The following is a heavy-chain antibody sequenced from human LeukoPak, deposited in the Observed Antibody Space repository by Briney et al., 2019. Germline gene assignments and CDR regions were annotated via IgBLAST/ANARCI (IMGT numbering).Heavy chain of an antibody. CDR3: ARDRWELRGEFVY. CDR2: VSDSGVPT. CDR1: GFTFSSYL. V-gene: IGHV3-23*01. D-gene: IGHD1-26*01. Sequence: GGSLRLSCAASGFTFSSYLLSWVRQAPGKGLEWVSGVSDSGVPTYHADSVKGRFTISRDNSKNTVFLQMNSLRAEDTAVYYCARDRWELRGEFVYWGQGTLVTVSS. J-gene: IGHJ4*02.